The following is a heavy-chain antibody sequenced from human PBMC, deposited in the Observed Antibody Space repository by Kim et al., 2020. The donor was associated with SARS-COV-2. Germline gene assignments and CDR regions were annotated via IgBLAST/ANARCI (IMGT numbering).Heavy chain of an antibody. CDR2: VSYSGS. V-gene: IGHV4-59*13. Sequence: SETLSLTCTVSGGSISSYFWNWIRQPPGKGLEWVGYVSYSGSNYNPSLKSRAIISVDTSKNQFSLNLNSVTTADTDVYFCERGWIPATPLRFDPWCQGTLVTVSS. J-gene: IGHJ5*02. D-gene: IGHD2-15*01. CDR1: GGSISSYF. CDR3: ERGWIPATPLRFDP.